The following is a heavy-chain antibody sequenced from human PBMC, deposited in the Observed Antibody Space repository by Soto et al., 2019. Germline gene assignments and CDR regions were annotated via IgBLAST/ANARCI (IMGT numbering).Heavy chain of an antibody. CDR1: GFTFDDYA. V-gene: IGHV3-9*01. CDR3: AKDRGGYSLGSNWFDP. D-gene: IGHD5-18*01. J-gene: IGHJ5*02. CDR2: ISWNRGSI. Sequence: EVQLVESGGGLVQPGRSLRLSCAASGFTFDDYAMHWVRQAPGKGLEWVSGISWNRGSIGYADSVKGRFTISRDNAKNSLYLQMNSLRAEDTALYYCAKDRGGYSLGSNWFDPWGQGTLVTVSS.